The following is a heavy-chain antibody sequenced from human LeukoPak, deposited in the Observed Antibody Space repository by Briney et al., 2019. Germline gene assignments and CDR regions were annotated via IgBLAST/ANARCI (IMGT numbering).Heavy chain of an antibody. CDR2: INYSEGT. D-gene: IGHD6-13*01. Sequence: SETLSLTCAVYGGSFSDYYWSWIRQPPGKGLEWIGEINYSEGTNYNPSLKSRVTISVDRSKNQFSLKLSPVTAADTAVYYCARGRVGIAAPDWGQGTLVTVSS. V-gene: IGHV4-34*01. CDR1: GGSFSDYY. J-gene: IGHJ4*02. CDR3: ARGRVGIAAPD.